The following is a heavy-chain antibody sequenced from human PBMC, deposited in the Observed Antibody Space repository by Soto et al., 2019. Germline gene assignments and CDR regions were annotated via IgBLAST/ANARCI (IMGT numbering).Heavy chain of an antibody. CDR3: AKDWSFSDIPIMPFDY. Sequence: VGSLRLPCAASGVTFSSYGMTCVRQATEKGLEWVSVISGSGDYTHYADSVKGRFTISRDNSRNTLYLQMSSLRAEDTAVYYCAKDWSFSDIPIMPFDYWGKGPRVTASS. V-gene: IGHV3-23*01. D-gene: IGHD2-15*01. J-gene: IGHJ4*02. CDR1: GVTFSSYG. CDR2: ISGSGDYT.